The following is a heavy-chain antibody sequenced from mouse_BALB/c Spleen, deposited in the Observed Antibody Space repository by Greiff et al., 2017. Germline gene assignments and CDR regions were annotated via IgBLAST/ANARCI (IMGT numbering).Heavy chain of an antibody. D-gene: IGHD1-1*01. J-gene: IGHJ2*01. CDR2: IDPANGNT. CDR1: GFNIKDTY. V-gene: IGHV14-3*02. Sequence: EVQLVESGAELVKPGASVKLSCTASGFNIKDTYMHWVKQRPEQGLEWIGRIDPANGNTKYDPKFQGKATITADTSSNTAYLQLSSLTSEDTAVYYCARALRKGFDYWGQGTTLTVSS. CDR3: ARALRKGFDY.